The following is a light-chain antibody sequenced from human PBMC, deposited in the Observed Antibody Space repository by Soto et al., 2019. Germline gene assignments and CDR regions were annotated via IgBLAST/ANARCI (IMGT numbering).Light chain of an antibody. CDR3: QQYGSLSIT. V-gene: IGKV3-20*01. CDR1: QSVTSSSY. Sequence: EIVLTQSPGTLSLSPGERATLSCRASQSVTSSSYLAWYQQKPGQAPRLLIYGASSRATGIPDRFSGSGSGTDFTLTINRLEPEDFAVYYCQQYGSLSITFGQGTRLEIK. CDR2: GAS. J-gene: IGKJ5*01.